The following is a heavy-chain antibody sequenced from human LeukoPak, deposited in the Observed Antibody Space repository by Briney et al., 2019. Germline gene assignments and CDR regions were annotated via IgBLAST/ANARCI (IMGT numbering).Heavy chain of an antibody. V-gene: IGHV4-39*01. D-gene: IGHD6-13*01. Sequence: SETLSLTCTVSGGSISTKTYYWGWIRQPPGKGLEWIGSIYYSGSTYYHPSLRSRVTISVDTSKNKFSLKLTSVTAADTAVYYCARTSRVAPAGPPDTCFAPWGQGTLVTVSS. CDR2: IYYSGST. CDR3: ARTSRVAPAGPPDTCFAP. CDR1: GGSISTKTYY. J-gene: IGHJ5*02.